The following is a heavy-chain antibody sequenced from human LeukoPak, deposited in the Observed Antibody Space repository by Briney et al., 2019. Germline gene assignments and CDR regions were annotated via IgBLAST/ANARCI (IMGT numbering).Heavy chain of an antibody. CDR2: INHRGSA. CDR1: GGSFTGYY. CDR3: ARARRDNGYYLIDI. V-gene: IGHV4-34*01. J-gene: IGHJ4*02. D-gene: IGHD3-3*01. Sequence: KTSETLSLTCGVYGGSFTGYYWSWIRQSPGKGPEWLGEINHRGSANYNPSPESRVTLSVDTSNHQFSLRLSAVTAADTAMYYCARARRDNGYYLIDIWGRGTLVIVSS.